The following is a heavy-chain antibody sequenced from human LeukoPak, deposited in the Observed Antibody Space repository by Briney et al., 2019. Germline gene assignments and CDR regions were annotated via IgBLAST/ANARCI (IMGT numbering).Heavy chain of an antibody. CDR2: ISYDGNNK. D-gene: IGHD2-15*01. Sequence: GGSLRLSCAASGFTFSDYAMHWVRQAPGKGLEWVAVISYDGNNKYYADSVKGRFTISRDNSKNTLYLQMNSLRAEDTALYYCARDPPIDIVVVEAATPPYFDYWGQGTLVTVSS. V-gene: IGHV3-30*04. J-gene: IGHJ4*02. CDR1: GFTFSDYA. CDR3: ARDPPIDIVVVEAATPPYFDY.